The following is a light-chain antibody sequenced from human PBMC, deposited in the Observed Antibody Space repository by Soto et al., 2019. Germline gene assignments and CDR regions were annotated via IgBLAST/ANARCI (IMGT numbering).Light chain of an antibody. J-gene: IGKJ1*01. CDR3: QQYNNWPPWT. CDR2: GAS. V-gene: IGKV3-15*01. Sequence: EIVMTQSPATLSVSPGXRATLSCRASQSVSSNLAWYQQKPGQAPRLLIYGASTRATGIPARFSGSGSGTEFTLTISSLQSEDFAVYYCQQYNNWPPWTFGQGTKLDIK. CDR1: QSVSSN.